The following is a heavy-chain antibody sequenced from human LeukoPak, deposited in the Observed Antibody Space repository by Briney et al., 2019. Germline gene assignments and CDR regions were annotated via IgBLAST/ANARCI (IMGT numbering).Heavy chain of an antibody. CDR1: GGSLSTYY. CDR2: IYHSGST. V-gene: IGHV4-59*01. J-gene: IGHJ3*02. D-gene: IGHD3-10*01. CDR3: AKDLSPFGAFDI. Sequence: SETLSLTCTVSGGSLSTYYWSWIRQPPGKGLEWLGFIYHSGSTTYNPSLRSRVTISLDTSKNQISLNLSSVTAADTALYYCAKDLSPFGAFDIWGQGTMVTVSS.